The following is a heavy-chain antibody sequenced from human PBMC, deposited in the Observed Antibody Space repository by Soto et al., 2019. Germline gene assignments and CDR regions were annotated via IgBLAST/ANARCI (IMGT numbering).Heavy chain of an antibody. CDR2: INHSGST. D-gene: IGHD3-3*01. CDR3: ARSGSYDFWSGYFRGYCGMDV. J-gene: IGHJ6*02. Sequence: NPSETLSLTCAVYGGSFSGYYWSWIRQPPGKGLEWIGEINHSGSTNYNPSLKSRVTISVDTSKNQFPLKLSSVTAADTAVYYCARSGSYDFWSGYFRGYCGMDVWGQGTTVTVSS. CDR1: GGSFSGYY. V-gene: IGHV4-34*01.